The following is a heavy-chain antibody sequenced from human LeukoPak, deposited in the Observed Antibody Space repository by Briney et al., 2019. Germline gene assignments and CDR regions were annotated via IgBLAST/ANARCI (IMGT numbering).Heavy chain of an antibody. CDR2: IYHSGST. V-gene: IGHV4-30-2*01. J-gene: IGHJ5*02. D-gene: IGHD3-10*01. CDR1: GGSISSGGYY. CDR3: ARSRQASGLFSS. Sequence: SQTLSLTCTVSGGSISSGGYYWSWIRQPPGKGLEWIGYIYHSGSTYYNPSLKSRVTISVDRSKNQFFLNVTSLTAADTAVYYCARSRQASGLFSSWGQGTLVVVSS.